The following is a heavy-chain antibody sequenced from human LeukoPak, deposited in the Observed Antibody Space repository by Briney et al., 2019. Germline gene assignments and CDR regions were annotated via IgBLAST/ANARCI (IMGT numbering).Heavy chain of an antibody. V-gene: IGHV3-30-3*01. Sequence: PGGSLRLSCAASGFTFSSYAMHWVRQAPGKGLEWVAVISYDGSNKYYADSVKGRFTISRDNSKNTLYLQMNSLRAEDTAVYYCARESPYYYDSSGYYGGGSRYYFDYWGQGTLVTVSS. CDR2: ISYDGSNK. CDR3: ARESPYYYDSSGYYGGGSRYYFDY. J-gene: IGHJ4*02. CDR1: GFTFSSYA. D-gene: IGHD3-22*01.